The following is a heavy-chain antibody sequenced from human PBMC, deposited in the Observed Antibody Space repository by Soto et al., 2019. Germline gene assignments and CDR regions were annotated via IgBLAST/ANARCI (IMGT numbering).Heavy chain of an antibody. V-gene: IGHV4-39*01. D-gene: IGHD3-10*01. CDR3: ASHMVRGVPFGY. Sequence: SETLSLTCTVSGGSISSSSYYWGWIRQPPGKGLEWIGSIYYSGSTYYNPSLKSRVTISVDTSKNRFSLKLSTVTAADTAVYYCASHMVRGVPFGYWGQGTLVTVSS. CDR2: IYYSGST. CDR1: GGSISSSSYY. J-gene: IGHJ4*02.